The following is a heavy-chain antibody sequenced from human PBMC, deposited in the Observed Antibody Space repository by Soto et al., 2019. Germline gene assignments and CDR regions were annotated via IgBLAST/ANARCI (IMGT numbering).Heavy chain of an antibody. J-gene: IGHJ5*02. CDR2: IKSKTAGGTT. CDR3: TRDGTITFGGVLVPNWFDP. D-gene: IGHD3-16*02. Sequence: VQLVESGGGLVKPGGSLRLSCAASGFTFINAWMSWVRQAPGKGLEWVGRIKSKTAGGTTDYAAPVEGRFTISRDDSKNTLYLQMNSLKTEDTAVYYCTRDGTITFGGVLVPNWFDPWGQGTLVTVSS. CDR1: GFTFINAW. V-gene: IGHV3-15*01.